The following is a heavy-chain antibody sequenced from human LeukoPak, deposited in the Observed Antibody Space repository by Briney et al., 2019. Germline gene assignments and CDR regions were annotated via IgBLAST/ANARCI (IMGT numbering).Heavy chain of an antibody. Sequence: ASVKVSCKASGYTFTSYGISWVRQPPGQGLEWMGWISAYNGNTNYAQKLQGRVTMTTDTSTSTAYMELRSLRSDDTAVYYCARARASAYAPGDNYFDYWGQGTLVTVSS. CDR2: ISAYNGNT. D-gene: IGHD2-2*01. CDR1: GYTFTSYG. CDR3: ARARASAYAPGDNYFDY. V-gene: IGHV1-18*01. J-gene: IGHJ4*02.